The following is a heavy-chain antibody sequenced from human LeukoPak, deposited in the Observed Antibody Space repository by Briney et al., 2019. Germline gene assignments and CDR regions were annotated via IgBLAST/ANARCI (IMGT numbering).Heavy chain of an antibody. CDR3: ARDLMNDYDSSGYYTFPDY. V-gene: IGHV3-64*01. CDR2: ICRQGGSK. D-gene: IGHD3-22*01. Sequence: GGSLRLSCAASGFNFSRHAMHWVRQAPGKGLQFVSSICRQGGSKYYGNSVKGRFIISRDNSKNTLYLQMGSLRAEDTAVYYCARDLMNDYDSSGYYTFPDYWGQGTLVTVSS. J-gene: IGHJ4*02. CDR1: GFNFSRHA.